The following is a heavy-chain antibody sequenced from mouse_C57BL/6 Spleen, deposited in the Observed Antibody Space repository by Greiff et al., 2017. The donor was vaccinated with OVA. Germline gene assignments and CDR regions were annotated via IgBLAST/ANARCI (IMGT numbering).Heavy chain of an antibody. D-gene: IGHD2-5*01. Sequence: VQLQQSGAELVRPGASVKLSCTASGFNIKDYYMHWVKQRPEQGLEWIGRIDPEDGDTEYAPKFQGKATMTADTSSNTAYLQLSSLTSEDTAVYYCTTVDYSNSFAYWGQGTLVTVSA. V-gene: IGHV14-1*01. CDR3: TTVDYSNSFAY. CDR2: IDPEDGDT. J-gene: IGHJ3*01. CDR1: GFNIKDYY.